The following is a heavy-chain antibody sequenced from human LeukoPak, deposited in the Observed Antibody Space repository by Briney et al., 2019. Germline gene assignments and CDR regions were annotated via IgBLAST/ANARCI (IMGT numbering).Heavy chain of an antibody. CDR1: GFTFSSYS. V-gene: IGHV3-48*01. Sequence: GGSLRLSCAASGFTFSSYSMNWVRQAPGKGLEWVSSISSSSSTIYYADSVKGRFTISRDNAKNSLYLQMNSLRAEDTAVYYCARPIEVGADDYWGQGTLVTGSS. J-gene: IGHJ4*02. CDR2: ISSSSSTI. D-gene: IGHD1-26*01. CDR3: ARPIEVGADDY.